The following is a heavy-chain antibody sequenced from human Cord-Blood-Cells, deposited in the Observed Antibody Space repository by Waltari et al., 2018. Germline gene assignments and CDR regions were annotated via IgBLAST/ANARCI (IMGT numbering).Heavy chain of an antibody. V-gene: IGHV3-9*01. J-gene: IGHJ5*02. D-gene: IGHD3-3*01. Sequence: EVQLVESGGGLVQPGRSLRLSCAASGFTFDDYAMHWVRQAPGKGLEWVSGISWNSGSIGYADSVKGRFTISRDNAKNSLYLQMNSLRAEDTALYYCAKGSSYDFWSGPNWFDPWGQGTLVTVSS. CDR1: GFTFDDYA. CDR3: AKGSSYDFWSGPNWFDP. CDR2: ISWNSGSI.